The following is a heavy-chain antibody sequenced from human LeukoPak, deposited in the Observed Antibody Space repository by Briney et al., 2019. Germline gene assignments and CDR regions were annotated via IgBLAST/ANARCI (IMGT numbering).Heavy chain of an antibody. Sequence: SETLSLTCAVSGYSISSGYYWGWIRQPPGKGLEWIGSIYHSGSTYYNPSLKSRVTISVDTSKNQFSLKLSSVTAADTAVYYCVVSFGGVIANYSDYWGQGTLVTVSS. CDR1: GYSISSGYY. CDR3: VVSFGGVIANYSDY. J-gene: IGHJ4*02. D-gene: IGHD3-16*02. V-gene: IGHV4-38-2*01. CDR2: IYHSGST.